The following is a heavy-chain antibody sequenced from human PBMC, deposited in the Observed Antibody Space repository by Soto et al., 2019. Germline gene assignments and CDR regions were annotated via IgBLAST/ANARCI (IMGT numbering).Heavy chain of an antibody. D-gene: IGHD6-13*01. Sequence: QVQLQESGPGLVKPSETLSLTCTVSGGSISSYYWSWIRQPPGKGLEWIGYIYSSGITNYNPSLKSRVTISTDTSKNHCSLKLTSVTAADTAVYYCVRYSRTAAAGFDYWGQGALVTVSS. CDR1: GGSISSYY. CDR2: IYSSGIT. CDR3: VRYSRTAAAGFDY. V-gene: IGHV4-59*01. J-gene: IGHJ4*02.